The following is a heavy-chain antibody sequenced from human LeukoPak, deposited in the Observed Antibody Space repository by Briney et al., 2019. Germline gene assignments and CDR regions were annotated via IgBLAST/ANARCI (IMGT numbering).Heavy chain of an antibody. CDR3: AKPPGLRRLDP. CDR2: INNSGGST. Sequence: GGSLRLSCAASGFTFSSYGRSWVRQAPGKGLAWVSGINNSGGSTYYADSVKGRFTISRDNSKNTLYLQMNSLRAEDTAVYYCAKPPGLRRLDPWGQGTLVTVSS. D-gene: IGHD5-12*01. CDR1: GFTFSSYG. V-gene: IGHV3-23*01. J-gene: IGHJ5*02.